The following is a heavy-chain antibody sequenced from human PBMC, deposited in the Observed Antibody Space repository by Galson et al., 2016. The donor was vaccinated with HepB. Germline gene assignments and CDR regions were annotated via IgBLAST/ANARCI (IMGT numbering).Heavy chain of an antibody. CDR2: TYSGGST. CDR3: ARGGSLWGGPVPAATPFDC. J-gene: IGHJ4*02. D-gene: IGHD2-2*01. Sequence: SLRLSCAASGFSVSNSYMSWVRQAPGRGLEWVSFTYSGGSTFYADSVKGRFTISRDGSKNTLSLQMISLMPEDTAVYYCARGGSLWGGPVPAATPFDCWGQGTLVTVSS. CDR1: GFSVSNSY. V-gene: IGHV3-66*02.